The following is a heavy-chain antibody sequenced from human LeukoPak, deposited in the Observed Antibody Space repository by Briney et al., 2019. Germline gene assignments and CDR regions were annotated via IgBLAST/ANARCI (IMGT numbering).Heavy chain of an antibody. V-gene: IGHV4-30-2*01. CDR3: ARDPHWIAAAGTEGFDI. CDR2: IYHSGST. J-gene: IGHJ3*02. D-gene: IGHD6-13*01. Sequence: SQTLSLTCTVSGGSISSGGYYWSWIRQPPGKGLEWIGYIYHSGSTYYNPSLKSRVTISVDRSKNQFSLKLSSVTAADTAVYYCARDPHWIAAAGTEGFDIWGQGTMVTVSS. CDR1: GGSISSGGYY.